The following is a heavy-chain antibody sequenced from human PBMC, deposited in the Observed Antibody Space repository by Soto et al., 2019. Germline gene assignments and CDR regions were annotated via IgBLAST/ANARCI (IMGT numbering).Heavy chain of an antibody. J-gene: IGHJ5*02. CDR3: AGGSSKSWFDP. Sequence: SETLSLTCTVSGGSIRSDGYYWSWIRQHPGKGLEWIGYIYYSGSTYCNPSLKSRVSISADTSNNQFSLKLTSVTAADTAVYYCAGGSSKSWFDPWGQGTLVTVSS. CDR2: IYYSGST. D-gene: IGHD6-6*01. CDR1: GGSIRSDGYY. V-gene: IGHV4-31*03.